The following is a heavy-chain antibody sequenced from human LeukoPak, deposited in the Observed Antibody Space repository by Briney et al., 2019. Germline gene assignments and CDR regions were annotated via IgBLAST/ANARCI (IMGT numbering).Heavy chain of an antibody. V-gene: IGHV4-4*07. D-gene: IGHD3-16*01. CDR3: ARDRLDGAD. CDR1: GGSISSYY. Sequence: SETLSLTCTVSGGSISSYYWSWIRQPVGKGLEWIGRIDTSGNTNYKPSLKSRVTMSVDTSKNQFSLKLNSVTAADTAVYYCARDRLDGADWGQGTLVTVSS. CDR2: IDTSGNT. J-gene: IGHJ4*02.